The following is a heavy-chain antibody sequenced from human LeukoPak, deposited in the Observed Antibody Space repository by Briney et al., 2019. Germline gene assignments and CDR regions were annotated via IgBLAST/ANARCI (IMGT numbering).Heavy chain of an antibody. CDR3: ARESVWGSYRYRSRGGYEDY. Sequence: PGGSLRLSCAASGFTFSSYSMNWVRQAPGKGLEWVSSISSSSSYIYYADSVKGRFTISRDNAKNSLYLQMNSLRAEDTAVYYCARESVWGSYRYRSRGGYEDYWGQGTLVTVSS. CDR1: GFTFSSYS. CDR2: ISSSSSYI. V-gene: IGHV3-21*01. J-gene: IGHJ4*02. D-gene: IGHD3-16*02.